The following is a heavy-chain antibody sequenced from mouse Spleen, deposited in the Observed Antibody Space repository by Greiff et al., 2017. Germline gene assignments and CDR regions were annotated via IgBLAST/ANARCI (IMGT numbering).Heavy chain of an antibody. V-gene: IGHV14-4*01. Sequence: VQLKQSGAELVRPGASVKLSCTASGFNIKDDYMHWVKQRPEQGLEWIGWIDPENGDTEYASKFQGKATITADTSSSTAYMELRSLTSEDSAVYFCARHYGNYWGQGTTLTVSS. CDR2: IDPENGDT. CDR3: ARHYGNY. CDR1: GFNIKDDY. D-gene: IGHD1-1*01. J-gene: IGHJ2*01.